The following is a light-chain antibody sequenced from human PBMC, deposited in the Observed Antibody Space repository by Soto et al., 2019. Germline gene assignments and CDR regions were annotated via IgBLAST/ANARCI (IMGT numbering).Light chain of an antibody. Sequence: QPVLTQPASVSGSPGQSITISCSGTSSDVGGYNYVSWYQQHPGKAPKLMIHDVSNRPSGVSNRFSASKSGNTASLTISGLQAEDEADYFCSSYTRSNTHVVFGGGTKVTVL. J-gene: IGLJ2*01. CDR2: DVS. CDR3: SSYTRSNTHVV. CDR1: SSDVGGYNY. V-gene: IGLV2-14*01.